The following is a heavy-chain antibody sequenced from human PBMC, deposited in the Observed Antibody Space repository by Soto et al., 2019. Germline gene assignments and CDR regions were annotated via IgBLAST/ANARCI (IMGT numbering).Heavy chain of an antibody. J-gene: IGHJ4*02. V-gene: IGHV3-15*01. CDR1: GFIFSNAW. Sequence: EVQLVESGGGLVKPGGSLRLSCSASGFIFSNAWMSWVRQAAGKGLEWVGHIKATSAGGTSDYAASVKGRFTISRDDSRHTLYLQMNSLKTEDTAVYYCSTEGGLWGQGTLVTVSS. D-gene: IGHD3-16*01. CDR2: IKATSAGGTS. CDR3: STEGGL.